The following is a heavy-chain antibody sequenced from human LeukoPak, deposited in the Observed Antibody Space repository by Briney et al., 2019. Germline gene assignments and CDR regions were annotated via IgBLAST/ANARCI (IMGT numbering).Heavy chain of an antibody. D-gene: IGHD4-17*01. CDR2: INPNSGGT. V-gene: IGHV1-2*02. Sequence: ASVKVSCKASGYTFTGYYMHWVRQAPGQGLEWMGWINPNSGGTNYAQKFQGRVTMTRDTSIGTAYMELSRLRSDDTAVYYCARVGGGDYVYWYFDLWGRGTLVTVSS. J-gene: IGHJ2*01. CDR3: ARVGGGDYVYWYFDL. CDR1: GYTFTGYY.